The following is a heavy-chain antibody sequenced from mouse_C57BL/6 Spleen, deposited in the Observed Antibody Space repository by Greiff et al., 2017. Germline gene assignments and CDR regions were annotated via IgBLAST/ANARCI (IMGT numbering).Heavy chain of an antibody. D-gene: IGHD1-1*01. J-gene: IGHJ4*01. Sequence: EVHLVESGGGLVKPGGSLKLSCAASGFTFSDYGMHWVRQAPEKGLEWVAYISSGSSTIYYADTVKGRFTISRDNAKNTLFLQMTSLRSEDTAMYYCARPYYYGSSPPYAMDYWGQGTSVTVSS. CDR1: GFTFSDYG. CDR2: ISSGSSTI. V-gene: IGHV5-17*01. CDR3: ARPYYYGSSPPYAMDY.